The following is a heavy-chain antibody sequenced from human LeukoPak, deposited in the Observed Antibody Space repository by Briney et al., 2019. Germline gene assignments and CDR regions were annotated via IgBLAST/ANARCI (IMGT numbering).Heavy chain of an antibody. D-gene: IGHD3-22*01. Sequence: SETLSLTCAVYSGSFSGYYWSWIRQPPGKGLEWIGYIYYSGSTNYNPSLKSRVTISVDTSKNQFSLKLSSVTAADTAVYYCARGGDYYDSSGYYDYWGQGTLVAVSS. CDR3: ARGGDYYDSSGYYDY. J-gene: IGHJ4*02. CDR1: SGSFSGYY. CDR2: IYYSGST. V-gene: IGHV4-59*01.